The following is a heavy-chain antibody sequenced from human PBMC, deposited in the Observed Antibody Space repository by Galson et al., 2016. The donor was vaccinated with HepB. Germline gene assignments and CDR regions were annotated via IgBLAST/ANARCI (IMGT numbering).Heavy chain of an antibody. CDR3: ARDFCSGGSCSPPLGY. CDR2: ISAYHGNSYT. D-gene: IGHD2-15*01. J-gene: IGHJ4*02. CDR1: GYTFGNYG. V-gene: IGHV1-18*01. Sequence: SVKVSCKASGYTFGNYGISWVRQAPGQGLEWMAWISAYHGNSYTDYAQKFQGRVSMTQDPSTSTAYMELTSLKSDDTAVYYCARDFCSGGSCSPPLGYWGQGTLVTVSS.